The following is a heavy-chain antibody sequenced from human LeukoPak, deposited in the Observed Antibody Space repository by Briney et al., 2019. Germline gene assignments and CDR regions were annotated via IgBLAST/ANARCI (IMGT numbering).Heavy chain of an antibody. CDR3: AREDYYDSSGYYKNKEYFQH. J-gene: IGHJ1*01. V-gene: IGHV1-2*02. Sequence: ASVRVSFTSSGYTLTFYYMNWVRQAPGQGLEWMGWINPNSGGTNYAQMFQGRVTMTRDTSISTAYMELSRLRSDDTAVYYCAREDYYDSSGYYKNKEYFQHWGQGTLVTVSS. D-gene: IGHD3-22*01. CDR1: GYTLTFYY. CDR2: INPNSGGT.